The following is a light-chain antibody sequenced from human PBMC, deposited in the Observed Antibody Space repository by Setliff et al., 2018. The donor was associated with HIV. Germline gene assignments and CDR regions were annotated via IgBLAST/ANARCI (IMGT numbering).Light chain of an antibody. CDR3: CSNTGSNTLV. CDR2: QAT. J-gene: IGLJ1*01. CDR1: SNDVGRYDL. Sequence: QSALTQPASVSGSPGQSITISCTGTSNDVGRYDLVSWYQQHPARAPKLIIYQATRRPSGVSNRYSGSKSGNVASLTISGLQAEDEADYYCCSNTGSNTLVFGTGTKVTAL. V-gene: IGLV2-23*01.